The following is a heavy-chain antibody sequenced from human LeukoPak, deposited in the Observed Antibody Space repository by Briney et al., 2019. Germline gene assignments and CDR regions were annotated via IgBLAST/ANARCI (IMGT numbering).Heavy chain of an antibody. V-gene: IGHV3-23*01. CDR1: GFTFSTYA. D-gene: IGHD2-15*01. Sequence: PGGSLRLSCAASGFTFSTYAMNWVRQAPGKGLQCASVIVGDGGGIHYADSVSGRFTISRDNSRNTLYLQMNSLRVEDTAVYYCAKDRMPYGKYSIDFWGQGTLVTVSS. CDR2: IVGDGGGI. CDR3: AKDRMPYGKYSIDF. J-gene: IGHJ4*02.